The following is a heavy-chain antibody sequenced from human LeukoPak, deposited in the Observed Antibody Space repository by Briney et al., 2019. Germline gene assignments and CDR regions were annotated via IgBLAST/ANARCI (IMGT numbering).Heavy chain of an antibody. J-gene: IGHJ6*03. V-gene: IGHV4-59*01. CDR2: IYYSGST. Sequence: SETLSLTCTVSGGSISSYYWSWIWQPPGKGLEWIGYIYYSGSTNYNPSLKSRVTISVDTSKNQFSLKLSSVTAADTAVYYCARATRQQQLVYYYYYMDVWGKGTTVTVSS. D-gene: IGHD6-13*01. CDR1: GGSISSYY. CDR3: ARATRQQQLVYYYYYMDV.